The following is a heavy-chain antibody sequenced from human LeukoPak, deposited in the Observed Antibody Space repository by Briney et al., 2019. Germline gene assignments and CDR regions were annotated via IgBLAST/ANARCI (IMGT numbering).Heavy chain of an antibody. Sequence: ASVKLSCKASGYTFTSYGISWVRQAPGQGLEWMGWISAYNGNTNYAQKLQGRVTMTTDTSTSTDYMELRSLRSDDTAVYYCARGRGYSSSWYWFDPWGQGTLVTVSS. CDR3: ARGRGYSSSWYWFDP. V-gene: IGHV1-18*01. J-gene: IGHJ5*02. CDR1: GYTFTSYG. CDR2: ISAYNGNT. D-gene: IGHD6-13*01.